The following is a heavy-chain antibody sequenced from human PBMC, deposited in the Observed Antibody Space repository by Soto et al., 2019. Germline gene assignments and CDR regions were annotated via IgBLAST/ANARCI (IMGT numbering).Heavy chain of an antibody. J-gene: IGHJ4*02. CDR3: ARVLRFLAGFDY. Sequence: ASVKVSCKASGYTFTGYYMHWVRQAPGQGLEWMGWINPNSGGTNYAQKFQGRVTMTTDTSTSTAYMELRSLRSDDTAVYYCARVLRFLAGFDYWGQGTLVTVSS. V-gene: IGHV1-2*02. D-gene: IGHD3-3*01. CDR1: GYTFTGYY. CDR2: INPNSGGT.